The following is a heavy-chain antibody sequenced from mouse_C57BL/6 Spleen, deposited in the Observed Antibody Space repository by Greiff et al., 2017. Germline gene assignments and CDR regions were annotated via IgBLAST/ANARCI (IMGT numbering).Heavy chain of an antibody. V-gene: IGHV5-6*01. Sequence: EVQRVESGGDLVKPGGSLKLSCAASGFTFSSYGMSWVRQTPDKRLEWVATISSGGSYTYYPDSVKGRFTISRDNAKNTLYLQMSSLKSEDTAMYYCARPTTVVATYWYFDVWGTGTTVTVSS. D-gene: IGHD1-1*01. CDR2: ISSGGSYT. CDR3: ARPTTVVATYWYFDV. CDR1: GFTFSSYG. J-gene: IGHJ1*03.